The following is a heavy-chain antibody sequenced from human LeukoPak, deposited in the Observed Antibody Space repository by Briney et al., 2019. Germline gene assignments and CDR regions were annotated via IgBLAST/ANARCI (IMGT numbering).Heavy chain of an antibody. J-gene: IGHJ3*02. D-gene: IGHD5-24*01. CDR1: GFTFTDYY. CDR2: ISNSGSST. CDR3: ARGRDGYNSGAFDI. Sequence: GGSLRLSCAASGFTFTDYYMSWIRQAPGKGLEWVSYISNSGSSTYYAGSVKGRFAISRDIAKNSLYLQMNSLRAEDTAVYSCARGRDGYNSGAFDIWGQGTMVTVSS. V-gene: IGHV3-11*04.